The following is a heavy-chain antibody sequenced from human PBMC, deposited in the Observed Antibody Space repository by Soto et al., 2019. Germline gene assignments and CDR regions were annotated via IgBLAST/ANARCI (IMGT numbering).Heavy chain of an antibody. CDR3: ARDSGQHTAYFDY. D-gene: IGHD2-2*02. V-gene: IGHV3-33*01. CDR2: IWYDGSNK. Sequence: VAVIWYDGSNKYYADSVKGRFTISRDNSKNTLYLQMNSLRAEDTAVYYCARDSGQHTAYFDYWGQGTLVTVSS. J-gene: IGHJ4*02.